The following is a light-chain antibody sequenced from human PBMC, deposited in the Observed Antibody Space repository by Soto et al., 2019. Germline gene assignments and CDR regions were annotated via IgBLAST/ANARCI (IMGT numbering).Light chain of an antibody. CDR2: GAS. CDR3: QQYNNWPPYT. Sequence: EIVMTQSPATLSVSPGERATLPCRASQNVYNWLAWYQQKPGQAPRLLIYGASTRATGIPARFSGSGSGTEFTLTISSLQSEDYAVYYRQQYNNWPPYTFGQGTKVDI. CDR1: QNVYNW. J-gene: IGKJ2*01. V-gene: IGKV3-15*01.